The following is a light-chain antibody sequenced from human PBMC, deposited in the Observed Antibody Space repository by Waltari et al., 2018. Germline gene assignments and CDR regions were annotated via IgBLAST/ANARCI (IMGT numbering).Light chain of an antibody. J-gene: IGKJ1*01. Sequence: EIVSTQSPGTLSLSPGERATLSCRASQSVNTYLAWYQQKPGQAPRLLIYAASTRAAGIPDRFSGSGSGTDFSLTISRLEAEDFAVYYCQHHVRLPATFGQGTKVEIK. CDR1: QSVNTY. V-gene: IGKV3-20*01. CDR3: QHHVRLPAT. CDR2: AAS.